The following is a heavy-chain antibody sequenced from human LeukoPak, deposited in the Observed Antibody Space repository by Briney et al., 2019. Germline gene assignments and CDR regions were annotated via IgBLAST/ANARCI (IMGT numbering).Heavy chain of an antibody. CDR2: IYYSGST. CDR1: AGSISSYY. CDR3: ARDTYGGATVY. D-gene: IGHD1-26*01. Sequence: PWPTLSPTCTVSAGSISSYYSGWIRQPPGTGPGSIGYIYYSGSTNYHPSLKSRVTISVDTSKNQFSLKLSSVTAADTAVYYCARDTYGGATVYWGQGTLVTVSS. V-gene: IGHV4-59*01. J-gene: IGHJ4*02.